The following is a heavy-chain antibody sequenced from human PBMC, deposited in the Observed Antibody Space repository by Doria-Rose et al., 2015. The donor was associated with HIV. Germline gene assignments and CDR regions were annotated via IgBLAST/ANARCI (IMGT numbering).Heavy chain of an antibody. CDR2: IFSEDER. J-gene: IGHJ4*02. CDR3: ARIKSSRWYHKYYFDF. CDR1: GVSLSSPGMG. Sequence: QVTLKESGPVLVKPTETLTLTCTVSGVSLSSPGMGVSWTRQPPGKALEWLANIFSEDERSYKTSLNSRLTISRGTSKSQVVLTMTDMDPVDTATYYCARIKSSRWYHKYYFDFWGQGTLVIVSA. D-gene: IGHD6-13*01. V-gene: IGHV2-26*01.